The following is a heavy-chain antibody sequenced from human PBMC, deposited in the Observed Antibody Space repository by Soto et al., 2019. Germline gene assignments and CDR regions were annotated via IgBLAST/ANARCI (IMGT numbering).Heavy chain of an antibody. J-gene: IGHJ4*02. CDR3: ARGGVSTRTFDY. V-gene: IGHV5-51*01. Sequence: ESLKICFKGAGYNFAGYWIAWVRQMPGKGLELMGIIYPSDSDTRYRPSFQGQVTISADKSISSAYLQWSSLRASDTAMYYCARGGVSTRTFDYWGQGTPVTVSS. CDR1: GYNFAGYW. CDR2: IYPSDSDT. D-gene: IGHD3-3*01.